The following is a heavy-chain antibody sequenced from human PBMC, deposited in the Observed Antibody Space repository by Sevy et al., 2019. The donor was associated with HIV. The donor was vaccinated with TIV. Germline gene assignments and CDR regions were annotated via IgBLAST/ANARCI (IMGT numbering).Heavy chain of an antibody. CDR1: GGTFSSYA. V-gene: IGHV1-69*13. CDR3: ARGARGYSGYDSYYFDY. D-gene: IGHD5-12*01. Sequence: ASVKVSCKASGGTFSSYAISWVRQAPGQGLEWMGGLIPILGTANYAQKFQGRVTITGDESTSTAYMELSSLRSEDTAVYYCARGARGYSGYDSYYFDYWGQGTLVTVSS. CDR2: LIPILGTA. J-gene: IGHJ4*02.